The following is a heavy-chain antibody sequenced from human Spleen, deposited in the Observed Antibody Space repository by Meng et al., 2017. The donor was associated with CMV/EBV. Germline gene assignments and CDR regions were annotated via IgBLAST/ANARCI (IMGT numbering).Heavy chain of an antibody. CDR2: INHSGST. J-gene: IGHJ5*02. Sequence: GSLRLSCAVYGGSFSGYYWSWIRQPPGKGLEWIGEINHSGSTNYNPSLKSRVTISVDTSKNQSSLKLSSVTAADTAVYYCARAARSWYPYGWFDPWGQGTLVTVSS. CDR3: ARAARSWYPYGWFDP. V-gene: IGHV4-34*01. D-gene: IGHD6-13*01. CDR1: GGSFSGYY.